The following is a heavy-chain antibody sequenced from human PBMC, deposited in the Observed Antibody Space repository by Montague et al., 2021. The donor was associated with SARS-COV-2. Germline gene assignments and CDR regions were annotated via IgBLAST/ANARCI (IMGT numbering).Heavy chain of an antibody. V-gene: IGHV1-69*06. D-gene: IGHD2-2*01. CDR2: IISLLGTV. CDR3: ARDPKSSSWGGAFDI. CDR1: GSILSHYA. Sequence: SVKVSCKASGSILSHYAVNWVRQAPGQGLEWMGGIISLLGTVDYAQKFQGRVTITADTSTSTITVYMELSSLRSDDTAVYYCARDPKSSSWGGAFDIWGQGTMVTVSS. J-gene: IGHJ3*02.